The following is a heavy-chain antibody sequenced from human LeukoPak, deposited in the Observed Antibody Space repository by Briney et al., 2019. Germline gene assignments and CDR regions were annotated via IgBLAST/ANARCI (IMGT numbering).Heavy chain of an antibody. J-gene: IGHJ4*02. D-gene: IGHD2-2*01. CDR1: GGSISSGGYY. CDR2: IYHSGST. V-gene: IGHV4-30-2*01. Sequence: PSETLSLTCTVSGGSISSGGYYWSWIRQPPGKGLEWIGYIYHSGSTYYNPSLKSRVTISVDRSKNQFSLKLSSVTAADTAVYYCARLEAAAPPCWGQGTLVTVSS. CDR3: ARLEAAAPPC.